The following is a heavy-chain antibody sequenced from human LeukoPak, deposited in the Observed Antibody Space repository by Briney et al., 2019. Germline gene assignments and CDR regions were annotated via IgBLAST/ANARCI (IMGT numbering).Heavy chain of an antibody. CDR3: ARRDDSSGYHKIFDY. CDR2: IYYSGST. CDR1: GYSISSSYY. V-gene: IGHV4-39*01. D-gene: IGHD3-22*01. Sequence: SETLSLTCTVSGYSISSSYYWAWIRRPPGKGLEWIGSIYYSGSTYYNPSLKSRVTISIDTSKNQFYLKLSALTAADTAVYYCARRDDSSGYHKIFDYWGPGTLVTVSS. J-gene: IGHJ4*02.